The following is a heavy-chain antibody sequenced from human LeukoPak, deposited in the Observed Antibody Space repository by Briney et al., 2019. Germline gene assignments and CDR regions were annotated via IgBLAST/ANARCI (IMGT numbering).Heavy chain of an antibody. J-gene: IGHJ4*02. CDR2: IYSGGST. CDR1: GFTVSSNY. V-gene: IGHV3-66*01. D-gene: IGHD2-2*01. CDR3: ARGVYQLLLHY. Sequence: PGGSLRLSCAASGFTVSSNYMSWVRQAPGKGLEWVSVIYSGGSTYYADSVKGRFTISRDNSKNTLYRQMNSLRAEDTAVYYCARGVYQLLLHYWGQGTLVTVSS.